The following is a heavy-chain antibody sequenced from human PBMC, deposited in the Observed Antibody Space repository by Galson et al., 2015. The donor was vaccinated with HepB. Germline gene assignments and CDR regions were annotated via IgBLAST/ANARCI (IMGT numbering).Heavy chain of an antibody. CDR3: ATQTTVTTTGTTEITNWFDP. Sequence: SETLSLTCAVYGGSFSGYYWSWIRQPPGKGLEWIGEINHSGSTNYNPSLKSRVTISVDTSKNQFSLKLSSVTAADTAVYYCATQTTVTTTGTTEITNWFDPWGQGTLVTVSS. CDR1: GGSFSGYY. V-gene: IGHV4-34*01. CDR2: INHSGST. D-gene: IGHD4-11*01. J-gene: IGHJ5*02.